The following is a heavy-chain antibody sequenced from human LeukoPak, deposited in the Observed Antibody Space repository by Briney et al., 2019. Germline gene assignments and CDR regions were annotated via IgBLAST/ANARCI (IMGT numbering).Heavy chain of an antibody. CDR2: INWSGVST. J-gene: IGHJ4*02. CDR1: GFTFNDYA. D-gene: IGHD3-22*01. CDR3: AKDSDSSGFFEPPDI. V-gene: IGHV3-43D*03. Sequence: GGSLRLSCAASGFTFNDYAMHWVRQVPGKGLEWVSLINWSGVSTYYADSVKGRFTISRDNNKDSLFLQMSSLRPEDTALYYCAKDSDSSGFFEPPDIWGQGTLVTVSS.